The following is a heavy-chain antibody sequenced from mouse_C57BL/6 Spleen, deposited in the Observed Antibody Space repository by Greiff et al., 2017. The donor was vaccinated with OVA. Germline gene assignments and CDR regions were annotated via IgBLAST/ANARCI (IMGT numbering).Heavy chain of an antibody. D-gene: IGHD1-1*02. J-gene: IGHJ3*01. CDR1: GYTFSSYA. V-gene: IGHV5-4*01. Sequence: EVQLVQSGGGLVKPGGSVKLSCAASGYTFSSYAMSWVRQTPGKRLEWIAPISPGGGYTYYPDNVKGRFTFSRDNAKNTLYLHMSHLKSEDTAVYYGARDQDGWCPGFAYWGQGTLVTVSA. CDR3: ARDQDGWCPGFAY. CDR2: ISPGGGYT.